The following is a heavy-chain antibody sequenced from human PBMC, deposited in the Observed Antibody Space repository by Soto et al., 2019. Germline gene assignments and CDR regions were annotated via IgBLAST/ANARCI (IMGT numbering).Heavy chain of an antibody. CDR1: GFTFSSYS. CDR2: ISSSSSYI. J-gene: IGHJ4*02. CDR3: ARDRRRWPGHDY. V-gene: IGHV3-21*01. Sequence: EVQLVESGGGLVKPGGSLRLSCAASGFTFSSYSMNWVRQAPGKGLEWVSSISSSSSYIYYADSVKGRYTISRDNAKNSLYLQMNSLRAEDTAVYYCARDRRRWPGHDYWGQGTLVTVSS.